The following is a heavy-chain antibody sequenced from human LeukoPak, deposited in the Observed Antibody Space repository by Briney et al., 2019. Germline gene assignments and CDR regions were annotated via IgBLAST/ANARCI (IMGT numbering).Heavy chain of an antibody. Sequence: GGSLRLSCAASGFTFSDYYMSWIRQAPGKGLEWVSVIYSGGSTYYADSVKGRFTISRDNSKNTLYLQMNSLRAEDTAVYYCARVRGSYFDYWGQGTLVTVSS. V-gene: IGHV3-66*02. J-gene: IGHJ4*02. D-gene: IGHD1-26*01. CDR2: IYSGGST. CDR1: GFTFSDYY. CDR3: ARVRGSYFDY.